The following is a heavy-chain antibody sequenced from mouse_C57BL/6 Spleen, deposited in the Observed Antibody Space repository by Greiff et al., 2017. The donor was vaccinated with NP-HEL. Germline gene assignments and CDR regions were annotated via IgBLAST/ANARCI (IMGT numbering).Heavy chain of an antibody. Sequence: LVESGPELVKPGASVKISCKASGYAFSSSWMNWVKQRPGKGLEWIGRIYPGDGDTNYNGKFKGKATLTADKSSSTAYMQLSSLTSEDSAVYFCARAGGLGNHHGTDAMDYWGQGTSVTVSS. CDR3: ARAGGLGNHHGTDAMDY. J-gene: IGHJ4*01. CDR2: IYPGDGDT. V-gene: IGHV1-82*01. CDR1: GYAFSSSW. D-gene: IGHD2-1*01.